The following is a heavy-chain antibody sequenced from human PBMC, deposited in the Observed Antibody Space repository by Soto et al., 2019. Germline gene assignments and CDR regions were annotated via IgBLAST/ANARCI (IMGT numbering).Heavy chain of an antibody. CDR3: GRAVLT. CDR2: IYYSGST. CDR1: GGSISSGGYY. V-gene: IGHV4-31*03. J-gene: IGHJ4*02. Sequence: QVQLQESGPGLVKPSQTLSLTCTVSGGSISSGGYYWSWIRQHPGKGLEWIGSIYYSGSTYYNPSHKNRVTRSVDTSKNQFCLTLRCVTAADTAGFYCGRAVLTGGRGTRATASS. D-gene: IGHD3-16*01.